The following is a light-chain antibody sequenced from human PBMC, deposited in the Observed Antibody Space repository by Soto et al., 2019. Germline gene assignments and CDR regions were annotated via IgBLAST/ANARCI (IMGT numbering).Light chain of an antibody. Sequence: QSALTQPASVSGSPGQSITISCTGTSSDVGGYNYVSWYQQHPGKAPKLMIYEVSNRPSGVSNRFSGSKSGNTASLTVSGLQAEDEAEYYCSSYAGSNIWVFGGGTQLTVL. CDR1: SSDVGGYNY. CDR3: SSYAGSNIWV. J-gene: IGLJ3*02. V-gene: IGLV2-14*01. CDR2: EVS.